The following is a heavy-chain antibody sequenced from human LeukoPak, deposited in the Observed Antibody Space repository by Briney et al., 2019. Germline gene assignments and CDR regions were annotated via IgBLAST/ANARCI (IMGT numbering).Heavy chain of an antibody. CDR1: GFTFGSHW. D-gene: IGHD6-13*01. J-gene: IGHJ4*02. CDR2: INADGSAT. Sequence: PGGSLRLSCAASGFTFGSHWMHWVRQAPEKGLVGVSHINADGSATYYAASVKGRFTISRDNAKNSVYLQVSSLRAEDTAVYYCARAQAAAIDYWGQGTLVTVSS. V-gene: IGHV3-74*01. CDR3: ARAQAAAIDY.